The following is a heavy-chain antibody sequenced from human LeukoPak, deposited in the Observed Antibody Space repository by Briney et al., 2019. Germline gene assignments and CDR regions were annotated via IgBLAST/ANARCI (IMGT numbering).Heavy chain of an antibody. CDR1: GFTFSSYA. J-gene: IGHJ4*02. CDR3: ASKLVLSN. V-gene: IGHV3-30*04. CDR2: ISYDGSNK. D-gene: IGHD1-7*01. Sequence: GESLRLSCAASGFTFSSYAMHWVRQAPGKGLEWVAVISYDGSNKYYADSVKGRFTISRDNSKNTLYLQMNSLRAEDTAVYYCASKLVLSNWGQGTLVTVSS.